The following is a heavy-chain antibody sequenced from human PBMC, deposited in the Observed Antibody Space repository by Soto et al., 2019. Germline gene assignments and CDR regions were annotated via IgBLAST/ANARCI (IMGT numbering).Heavy chain of an antibody. D-gene: IGHD6-19*01. CDR3: ARDLGWACDS. Sequence: EVQLVESGGGSVQPGGSLRLSCAASGFTFSTFSMNWVRQAPGRGLEWISYISGGGRPISYADSVKGRFTISRDNAKNSFYRQMHRLTDEDTAVYYCARDLGWACDSWGQGTLVTVSS. J-gene: IGHJ4*02. V-gene: IGHV3-48*02. CDR1: GFTFSTFS. CDR2: ISGGGRPI.